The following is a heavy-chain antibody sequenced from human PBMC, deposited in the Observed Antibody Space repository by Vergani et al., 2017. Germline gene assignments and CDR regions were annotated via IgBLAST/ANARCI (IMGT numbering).Heavy chain of an antibody. Sequence: QVQLVQSGAEVKKPGASVKVSCKASGYTFTSYYMHWVRQAPGQGLEWMGIINPSGGSTSYAQKFQGRVTMTRDTSTSTVYMALSSLRSEDTAVYYCASVLLAAASGDYYYGMDVWGQGTTVTVSS. J-gene: IGHJ6*02. CDR2: INPSGGST. CDR1: GYTFTSYY. CDR3: ASVLLAAASGDYYYGMDV. D-gene: IGHD6-13*01. V-gene: IGHV1-46*01.